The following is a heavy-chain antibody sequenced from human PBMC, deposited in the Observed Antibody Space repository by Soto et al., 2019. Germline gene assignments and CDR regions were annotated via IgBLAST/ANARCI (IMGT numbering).Heavy chain of an antibody. J-gene: IGHJ4*02. Sequence: QVQLQVSGPGLVKPSETLSLTCTVSGDSISSYSWSWIRQPPGKGLEWIGNIHYNGNTKYNPSIKSRVTMSVDKSKNQFSLKLISVTAADTAVYYCAREGNLGRWLQPLDYWGQGTLVTVSS. CDR1: GDSISSYS. CDR2: IHYNGNT. V-gene: IGHV4-59*01. CDR3: AREGNLGRWLQPLDY. D-gene: IGHD5-12*01.